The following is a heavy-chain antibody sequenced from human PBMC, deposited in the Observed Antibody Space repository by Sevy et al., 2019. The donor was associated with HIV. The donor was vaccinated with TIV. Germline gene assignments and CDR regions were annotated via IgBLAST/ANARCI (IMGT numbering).Heavy chain of an antibody. Sequence: ASVKVSCKASGGTFSTYAISWVRQAPGQGLEWMGVIIPKSGTANYAQKFQGRVTITADESTNTAYMELSSLRSEDTDVYFCAREWELGGMDVWGQGTTVTVSS. V-gene: IGHV1-69*13. CDR1: GGTFSTYA. D-gene: IGHD1-26*01. CDR2: IIPKSGTA. CDR3: AREWELGGMDV. J-gene: IGHJ6*02.